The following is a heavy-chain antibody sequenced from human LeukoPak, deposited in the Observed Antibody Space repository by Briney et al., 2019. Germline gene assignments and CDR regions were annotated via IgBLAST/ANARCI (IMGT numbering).Heavy chain of an antibody. Sequence: GESLQISCKGSGYSFTSYWIGWVRQMPGKGLEWMGIIYPGDSDTRYSPSFQGQVTISADESISTAYLQWSSLKASDTAMYYCAGHLWEGCGGGSCYPLPADYWGQGTLVTVSS. J-gene: IGHJ4*02. CDR1: GYSFTSYW. CDR3: AGHLWEGCGGGSCYPLPADY. CDR2: IYPGDSDT. V-gene: IGHV5-51*01. D-gene: IGHD2-15*01.